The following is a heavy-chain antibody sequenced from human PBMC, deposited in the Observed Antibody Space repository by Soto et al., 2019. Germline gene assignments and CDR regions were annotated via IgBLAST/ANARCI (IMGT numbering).Heavy chain of an antibody. J-gene: IGHJ6*02. Sequence: SETLSLTCTVSGGSISSGDYYWSWIRQPPGKGLEWIGYIYYSGSTYYNPSLKSRVTISVDTSKNQFSLKLSSVTAADTAVYSCARDPGYDSSYGPYYYYGMDVWGQGTTFTVSS. V-gene: IGHV4-30-4*01. CDR3: ARDPGYDSSYGPYYYYGMDV. CDR1: GGSISSGDYY. D-gene: IGHD3-22*01. CDR2: IYYSGST.